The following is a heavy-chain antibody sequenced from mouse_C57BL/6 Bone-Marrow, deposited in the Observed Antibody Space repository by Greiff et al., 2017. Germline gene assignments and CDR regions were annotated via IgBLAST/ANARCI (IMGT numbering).Heavy chain of an antibody. J-gene: IGHJ1*03. CDR3: ARAGIVTVVERWYFDV. Sequence: QVQLQQPGAELVKPGASVKLSCKASGYTFTSYWMHWVKQRPGRGLEWIGRIDPNSGGTKYNEKFKCKATLTVDKPSSTAYMQLSSLTSEYSAVYYCARAGIVTVVERWYFDVWGTGTTVTVSS. D-gene: IGHD1-1*01. CDR2: IDPNSGGT. CDR1: GYTFTSYW. V-gene: IGHV1-72*01.